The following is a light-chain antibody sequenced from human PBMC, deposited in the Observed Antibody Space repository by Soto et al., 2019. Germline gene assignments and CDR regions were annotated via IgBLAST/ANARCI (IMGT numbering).Light chain of an antibody. CDR2: RNN. J-gene: IGLJ1*01. CDR1: SSNIGSNT. Sequence: VLTRPPSASGTPGQRVTISCSGSSSNIGSNTVNWYKQLPGTAPKLLIYRNNERPSGVPDRFSGSKSGTSASLAISGLQSEDEADYYCAGWDDSLNGYVFGTGTKVTVL. CDR3: AGWDDSLNGYV. V-gene: IGLV1-44*01.